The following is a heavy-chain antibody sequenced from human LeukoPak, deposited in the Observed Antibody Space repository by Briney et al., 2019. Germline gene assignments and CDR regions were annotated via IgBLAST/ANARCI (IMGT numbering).Heavy chain of an antibody. CDR1: GGTFSSYA. J-gene: IGHJ4*02. CDR3: ARAGGFGESGDYFDY. Sequence: SVKVSCKASGGTFSSYAISWVRQAPGQGLEWMGRIIPILGIANYAQKFQGRVTITADKSTSTAYMELSSLRSEDTAVYYCARAGGFGESGDYFDYWGQGTLVTVSS. V-gene: IGHV1-69*04. CDR2: IIPILGIA. D-gene: IGHD3-10*01.